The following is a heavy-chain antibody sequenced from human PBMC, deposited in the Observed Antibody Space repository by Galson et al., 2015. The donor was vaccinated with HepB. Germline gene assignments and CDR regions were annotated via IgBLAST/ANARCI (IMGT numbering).Heavy chain of an antibody. CDR2: INSDGSST. J-gene: IGHJ6*02. Sequence: SLRLSCAASGFTFSSYWMHWVRQAPGKGLVWVSRINSDGSSTSYADSVKGRFTISRDNAKNTLYLQMNSLRAEDTAVYYCARARPAAILAAHGYGMDVWGQGTTVTVSS. V-gene: IGHV3-74*01. D-gene: IGHD2-2*01. CDR1: GFTFSSYW. CDR3: ARARPAAILAAHGYGMDV.